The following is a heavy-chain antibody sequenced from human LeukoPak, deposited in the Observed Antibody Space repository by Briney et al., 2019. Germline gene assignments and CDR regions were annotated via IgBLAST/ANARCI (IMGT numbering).Heavy chain of an antibody. CDR3: AHSKGYCSSTSCPGDFDY. CDR1: GFSLSTSGVG. CDR2: IYWNDDK. Sequence: SGPTLVDPTQTLTLTCTFSGFSLSTSGVGVGWIRQPPGKALEWLALIYWNDDKRYSPSLKSRLTITKDTSKNQVVLTMTNMDPVDTATYYCAHSKGYCSSTSCPGDFDYWGQGTLVTVSS. V-gene: IGHV2-5*01. J-gene: IGHJ4*02. D-gene: IGHD2-2*01.